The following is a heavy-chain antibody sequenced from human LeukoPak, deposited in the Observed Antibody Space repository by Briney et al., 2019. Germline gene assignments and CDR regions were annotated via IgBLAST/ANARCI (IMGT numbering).Heavy chain of an antibody. V-gene: IGHV4-30-4*01. CDR3: ARAPITIWGRWLQSHYFDY. CDR1: GGSISSGDYY. D-gene: IGHD5-24*01. Sequence: SETLSLTCTVSGGSISSGDYYWSWIRQPPGKGLEWIGYIYYSGSTYYNPSLKSRVTISVDTSKNQFSLKLSSVSAADTAVYYCARAPITIWGRWLQSHYFDYWGQGTLVTVSS. J-gene: IGHJ4*02. CDR2: IYYSGST.